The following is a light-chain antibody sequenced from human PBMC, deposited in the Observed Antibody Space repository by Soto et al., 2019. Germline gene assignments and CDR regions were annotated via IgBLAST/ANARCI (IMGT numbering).Light chain of an antibody. CDR1: QSISSW. CDR3: QQYNSYLWT. V-gene: IGKV1-5*01. CDR2: DAS. J-gene: IGKJ1*01. Sequence: DIYRSQSPSKKTASVGDRVTITCRASQSISSWLAWYQQKPGKAPKLLIYDASSLESGVPSRFSGSGSGTEFTLTISSLQPDDFATYYCQQYNSYLWTFGQGTKV.